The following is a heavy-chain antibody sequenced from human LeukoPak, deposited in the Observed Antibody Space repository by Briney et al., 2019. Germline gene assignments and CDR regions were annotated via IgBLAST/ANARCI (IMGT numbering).Heavy chain of an antibody. CDR1: GFNLFDYF. V-gene: IGHV3-9*01. Sequence: GGAPRISCAGSGFNLFDYFMPWGRGAPGEGLGWGLGVSWNSGSTGYADSVKGRFTISRDNAKNALYLQMHSLRVEDTALYYCAKGRQQLVLYHPDYWGQGALVTVSS. CDR3: AKGRQQLVLYHPDY. J-gene: IGHJ4*02. D-gene: IGHD6-13*01. CDR2: VSWNSGST.